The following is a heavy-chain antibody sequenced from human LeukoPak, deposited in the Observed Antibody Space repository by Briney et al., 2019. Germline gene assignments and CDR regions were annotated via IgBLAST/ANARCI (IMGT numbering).Heavy chain of an antibody. CDR3: AKDGPSRQPVVPAAVDY. V-gene: IGHV3-30*18. CDR2: MSYGGSKK. CDR1: GFTFSNYA. J-gene: IGHJ4*02. Sequence: GGSLCLSCAASGFTFSNYAMQWIRQAPGKGLEWVAIMSYGGSKKYYADSVKGRFIISRDNSKNTLYLQMNSLRAEDTAVYYCAKDGPSRQPVVPAAVDYWGQGTLVTVSS. D-gene: IGHD2-2*01.